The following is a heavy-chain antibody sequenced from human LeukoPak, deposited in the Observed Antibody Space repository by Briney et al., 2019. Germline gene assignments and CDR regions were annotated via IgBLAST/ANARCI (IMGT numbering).Heavy chain of an antibody. Sequence: PGGSLRLSCAASGFTFSSYAMTWVRQAPGKGLEWVSGISVAAGSTYYADSVKGRFTIFRDNSKNTLYLQMNSLRAEDTAVYYCARSGYNRFDYWGQGTLVTVSS. CDR1: GFTFSSYA. CDR2: ISVAAGST. CDR3: ARSGYNRFDY. J-gene: IGHJ4*02. D-gene: IGHD5-24*01. V-gene: IGHV3-23*01.